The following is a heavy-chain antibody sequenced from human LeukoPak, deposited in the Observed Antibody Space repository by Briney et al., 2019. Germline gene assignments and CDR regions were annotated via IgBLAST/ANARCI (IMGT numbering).Heavy chain of an antibody. CDR2: INTNTGNP. J-gene: IGHJ4*02. CDR1: GYTFSRYA. V-gene: IGHV7-4-1*02. Sequence: ASVKVSCKASGYTFSRYALNWMRQAPGQGLEWMGWINTNTGNPTYAQGFTGRFVFSLDTSVSTAYLQISSLKAEDTAVYYCARDVRGWPDYWGQGTLVTVSS. CDR3: ARDVRGWPDY. D-gene: IGHD2-15*01.